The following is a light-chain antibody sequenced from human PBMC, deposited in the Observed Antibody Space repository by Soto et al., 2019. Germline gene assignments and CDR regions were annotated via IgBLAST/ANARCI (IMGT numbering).Light chain of an antibody. V-gene: IGKV3-11*01. CDR1: QSVSSY. CDR3: QQRSNGPWT. Sequence: EIVLTQSPATLSLSPGERATLSCRASQSVSSYLAWYQQKPGQAPRLLIYGASNRATGIPARFSGSGSATDFTLTISSLEPEDFAVYYCQQRSNGPWTFGQGTKVEIK. J-gene: IGKJ1*01. CDR2: GAS.